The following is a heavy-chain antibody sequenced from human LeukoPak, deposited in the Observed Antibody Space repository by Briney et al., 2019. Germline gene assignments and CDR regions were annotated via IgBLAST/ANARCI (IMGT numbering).Heavy chain of an antibody. V-gene: IGHV4-38-2*02. CDR1: GGSFSSYY. J-gene: IGHJ4*02. D-gene: IGHD2/OR15-2a*01. CDR3: ARASLEGLSFDY. CDR2: IYRSGST. Sequence: SETLSLTCTVSGGSFSSYYWSWIRQTPGKGLAWIGSIYRSGSTYYNPSLKSRVTISVDTSKNQFSLKLSSVTAAETAVYYCARASLEGLSFDYWGQGTLVTVSS.